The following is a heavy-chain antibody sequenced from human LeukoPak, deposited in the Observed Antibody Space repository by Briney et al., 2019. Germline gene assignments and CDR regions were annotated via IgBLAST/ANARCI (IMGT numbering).Heavy chain of an antibody. CDR1: GYSFTNCW. Sequence: GESLKISCKGSGYSFTNCWIGWVRQMPGKGLEWMGIIYPGDSETRYSPSFRGQVTISADKSITTAYLQWSSLKASDTAIHYCARQLATGEIDYWGQGTLVTVSS. CDR2: IYPGDSET. CDR3: ARQLATGEIDY. J-gene: IGHJ4*02. V-gene: IGHV5-51*01. D-gene: IGHD1-1*01.